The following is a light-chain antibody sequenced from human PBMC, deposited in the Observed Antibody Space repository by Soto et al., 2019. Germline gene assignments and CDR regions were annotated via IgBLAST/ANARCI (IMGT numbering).Light chain of an antibody. V-gene: IGKV3-11*01. CDR2: DAS. J-gene: IGKJ1*01. CDR3: QQRSIWPWT. CDR1: QSVSNY. Sequence: EIVLTQSPATLSLSPGERATLSCWASQSVSNYFVWYQQKPGQAPRLLIYDASKRATGIPAGFSGSGSGTDFTLTISSLEPEDFAVCYCQQRSIWPWTFGQGTK.